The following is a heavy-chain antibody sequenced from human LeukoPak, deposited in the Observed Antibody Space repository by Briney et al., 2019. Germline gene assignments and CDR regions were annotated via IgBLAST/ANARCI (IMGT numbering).Heavy chain of an antibody. CDR1: GFTFSNSA. J-gene: IGHJ4*01. CDR2: LSGSGITT. D-gene: IGHD6-19*01. Sequence: GGSLRLSCAAPGFTFSNSAMSWVRQAPGKGLEWVSTLSGSGITTYYADSVKGRFTISRDNSKNTLYMQMNSLRAEDTAVYYCAKGIYSSGWSYFDYWGHGTLVTVSS. V-gene: IGHV3-23*01. CDR3: AKGIYSSGWSYFDY.